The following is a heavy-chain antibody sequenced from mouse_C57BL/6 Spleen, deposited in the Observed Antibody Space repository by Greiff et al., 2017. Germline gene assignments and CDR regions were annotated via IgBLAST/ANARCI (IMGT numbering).Heavy chain of an antibody. CDR3: VRAYYSNYDFAY. Sequence: EVQLVESGGGLVQPKGSLKLSCAASGFSFNTYAMNWVRQAPGKGLEWVARIRSKSNNYATYYADSVKDRFTISRDDSESMLYLQMNNLKTEDTAMYYCVRAYYSNYDFAYWGQGTLVTVSA. CDR1: GFSFNTYA. J-gene: IGHJ3*01. CDR2: IRSKSNNYAT. D-gene: IGHD2-5*01. V-gene: IGHV10-1*01.